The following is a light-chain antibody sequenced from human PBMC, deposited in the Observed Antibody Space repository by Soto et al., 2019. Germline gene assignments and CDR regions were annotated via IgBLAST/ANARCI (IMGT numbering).Light chain of an antibody. CDR3: QTWGTGIVV. CDR1: SGHGSYA. J-gene: IGLJ2*01. CDR2: LNSDGSH. V-gene: IGLV4-69*01. Sequence: QPVLTQSPSASASLGASVKLTCTLSSGHGSYAIAWHQQQPEKGPRYLMKLNSDGSHNKGDGIPDRFSGSSSGAERYLTISSLQSDDEAYYYCQTWGTGIVVFGGGTKVTVL.